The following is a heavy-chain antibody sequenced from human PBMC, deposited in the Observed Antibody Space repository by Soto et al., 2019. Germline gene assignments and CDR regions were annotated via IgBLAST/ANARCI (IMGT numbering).Heavy chain of an antibody. D-gene: IGHD5-12*01. Sequence: SETLSLTCAVYGGSFSGYYWSWIRQPPGKGLEWIGEINHSGSTNYNPSLKSRVTISVDTSKNQFSLKLSSVTAADTAVYYCARGIVATIFNYYYYGMDVWGQGTTVTVSS. CDR3: ARGIVATIFNYYYYGMDV. CDR1: GGSFSGYY. V-gene: IGHV4-34*01. CDR2: INHSGST. J-gene: IGHJ6*02.